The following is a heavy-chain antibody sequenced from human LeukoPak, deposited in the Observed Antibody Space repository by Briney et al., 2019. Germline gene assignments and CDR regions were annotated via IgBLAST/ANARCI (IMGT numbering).Heavy chain of an antibody. CDR1: GGSISSSNW. V-gene: IGHV4-4*02. J-gene: IGHJ3*02. D-gene: IGHD3-16*01. CDR2: IYHSGST. Sequence: SGTLSLTCAVSGGSISSSNWWSWVRQPPGKGLEWIGEIYHSGSTNYNPSLKSRVTISVDTSKNQFSLKLSSVTAADTAVYYCARDSLYDSNAFDIWGQGTMVTVSS. CDR3: ARDSLYDSNAFDI.